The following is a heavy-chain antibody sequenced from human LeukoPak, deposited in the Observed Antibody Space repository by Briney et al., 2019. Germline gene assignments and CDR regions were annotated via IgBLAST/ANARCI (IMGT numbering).Heavy chain of an antibody. CDR1: GYTFTGYY. D-gene: IGHD3-22*01. CDR2: INPNSGGT. V-gene: IGHV1-2*02. Sequence: ASVRVSCKASGYTFTGYYMHWVRQAPGQGLEWMGWINPNSGGTNYAQKFQGRVTMTRDTSISTAYMELSRLRSDDTAVYYCASPVYDSSAVDAFDIWGQGTMVTVSS. J-gene: IGHJ3*02. CDR3: ASPVYDSSAVDAFDI.